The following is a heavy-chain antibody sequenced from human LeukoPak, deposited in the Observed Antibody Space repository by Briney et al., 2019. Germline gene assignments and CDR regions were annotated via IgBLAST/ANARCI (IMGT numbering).Heavy chain of an antibody. V-gene: IGHV4-30-4*08. D-gene: IGHD3-10*01. CDR3: ARDRWGVRGARAYYFDY. CDR2: IYYSGST. CDR1: GGSISSGGYY. J-gene: IGHJ4*02. Sequence: TQTLSLTCTVSGGSISSGGYYWSWIRQHPGKGLEWIGYIYYSGSTYYNPSLKSRVTISVDTSKNQFSLKLSSVTAADTAVYYCARDRWGVRGARAYYFDYWGQGTLVTVSS.